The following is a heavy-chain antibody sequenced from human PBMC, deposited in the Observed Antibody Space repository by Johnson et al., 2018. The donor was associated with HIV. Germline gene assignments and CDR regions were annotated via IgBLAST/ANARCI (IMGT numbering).Heavy chain of an antibody. V-gene: IGHV3-30-3*01. J-gene: IGHJ3*02. CDR2: ISFDGSNK. CDR1: GFTFSSYA. Sequence: QVQLVESGGGVVQPGRSLRLSCAASGFTFSSYAMHWVRQAPGKGLEWVAVISFDGSNKYYADSVKGRFTISRGNSKNTLYLQMNSLRAEDTAVYYCARGRPNYYDSSGRYVPVAFDIWGQGTMVTVSS. D-gene: IGHD3-22*01. CDR3: ARGRPNYYDSSGRYVPVAFDI.